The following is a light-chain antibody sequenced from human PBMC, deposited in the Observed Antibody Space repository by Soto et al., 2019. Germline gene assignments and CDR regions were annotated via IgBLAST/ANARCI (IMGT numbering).Light chain of an antibody. J-gene: IGLJ1*01. CDR2: DVS. CDR1: SSDVGGYNY. CDR3: SSYSSSDTYV. V-gene: IGLV2-14*01. Sequence: QSALTQPASVSGSPGQSIAISCTGTSSDVGGYNYVSWYQQHPGKAPKLMIYDVSNRPSGVSDRFSGSKSDNTASLTISGLQAEDEADYYCSSYSSSDTYVFGTGTQLTVL.